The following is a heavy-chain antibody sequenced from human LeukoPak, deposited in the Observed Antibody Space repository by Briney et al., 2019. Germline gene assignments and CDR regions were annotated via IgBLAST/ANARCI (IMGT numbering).Heavy chain of an antibody. CDR3: ARQWLRFHAFDI. Sequence: PTGGSLRLSCAASGFTFSSYGMHWVRQAPGKGLEWVAVISYDGSNTYYADSVKGRFTISRDNSKNTLYLQMNSLRAEDTAVYYCARQWLRFHAFDIWGQGTMVTVSS. D-gene: IGHD5-12*01. CDR1: GFTFSSYG. J-gene: IGHJ3*02. CDR2: ISYDGSNT. V-gene: IGHV3-30*03.